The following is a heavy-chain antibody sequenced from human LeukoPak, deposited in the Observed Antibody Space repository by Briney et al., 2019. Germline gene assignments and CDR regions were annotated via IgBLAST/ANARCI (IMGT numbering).Heavy chain of an antibody. CDR3: ARTKEYYFDY. J-gene: IGHJ4*02. CDR2: INTNNGNP. D-gene: IGHD3-10*01. Sequence: GASVKVSCKASGYTFTRYAINWVRQAPGQWLEWMGWINTNNGNPTYAQGFTGRFVSSLDTSVSTAYLQISSLRAEDTAVYYCARTKEYYFDYWGQGTLVTVSS. CDR1: GYTFTRYA. V-gene: IGHV7-4-1*02.